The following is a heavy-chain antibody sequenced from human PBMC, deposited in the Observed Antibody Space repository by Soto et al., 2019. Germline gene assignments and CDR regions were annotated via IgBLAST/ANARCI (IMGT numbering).Heavy chain of an antibody. CDR2: VYYSGTT. V-gene: IGHV4-39*01. D-gene: IGHD1-26*01. CDR1: GDSISSSSYY. Sequence: KPSETLSLTCAVPGDSISSSSYYWAWIRHPPGGGLEWIGSVYYSGTTYYSPSLKSRVTISVDTSKNQFSLKLSSVTAADTAVYYCARHERWELLAWFDPWGQGTLVTVSS. J-gene: IGHJ5*02. CDR3: ARHERWELLAWFDP.